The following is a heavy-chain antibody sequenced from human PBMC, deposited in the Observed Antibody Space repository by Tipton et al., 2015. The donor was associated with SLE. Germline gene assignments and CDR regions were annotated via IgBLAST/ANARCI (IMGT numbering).Heavy chain of an antibody. CDR1: GGSFSGYY. CDR2: INHSGIT. Sequence: TLSLTCAVYGGSFSGYYWNWIRQPPGKGLEWIGEINHSGITNYNPSLKSRVTISVDTSKNQFSLNLSSVTAADTAVYYCARVHRGPLDYWGQGTLVTVSS. D-gene: IGHD1-14*01. CDR3: ARVHRGPLDY. V-gene: IGHV4-34*01. J-gene: IGHJ4*02.